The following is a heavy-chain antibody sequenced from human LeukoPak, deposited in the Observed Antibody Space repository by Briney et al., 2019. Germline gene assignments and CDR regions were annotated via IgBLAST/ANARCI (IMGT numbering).Heavy chain of an antibody. CDR2: IYSSGNT. J-gene: IGHJ4*02. CDR3: AKSNGYGLIDY. V-gene: IGHV4-39*01. D-gene: IGHD5-12*01. Sequence: SETLSLTCTVSGGSISSSSYYWGWIRQPPGKWLEWIGSIYSSGNTYYNASLKSRVTMYIDTSKNQSSLKLSSVTAADTAMYYCAKSNGYGLIDYWGQGTLVTVSS. CDR1: GGSISSSSYY.